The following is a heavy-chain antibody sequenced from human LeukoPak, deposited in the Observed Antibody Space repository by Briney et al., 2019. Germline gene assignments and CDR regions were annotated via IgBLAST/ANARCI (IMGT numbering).Heavy chain of an antibody. Sequence: QPGGSLRLSCAVSGFTVSSHYMTWVRQAPGKGLEWVSVIYSAGTSYYAGTTYYADSVRGRFTISRDNSKNTVYLQMNSLRAEDTAVYYCTRYHDASGPYFDYWGQGTLVAVSS. D-gene: IGHD3-10*01. J-gene: IGHJ4*02. V-gene: IGHV3-NL1*01. CDR3: TRYHDASGPYFDY. CDR2: IYSAGTSYYAGTT. CDR1: GFTVSSHY.